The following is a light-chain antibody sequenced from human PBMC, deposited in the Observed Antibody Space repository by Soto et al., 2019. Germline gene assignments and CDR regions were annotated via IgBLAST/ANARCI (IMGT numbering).Light chain of an antibody. CDR3: QQFNSYPIT. V-gene: IGKV1-13*02. J-gene: IGKJ5*01. Sequence: AIPLTQSPSSLSASVGDRVTITCRASQGISSALAWYQQKPGKAPKLLIYDASSLESGAPSRFSGSGSGTEFTLTISSLQPEDFATYYCQQFNSYPITFGQGTRLEIK. CDR1: QGISSA. CDR2: DAS.